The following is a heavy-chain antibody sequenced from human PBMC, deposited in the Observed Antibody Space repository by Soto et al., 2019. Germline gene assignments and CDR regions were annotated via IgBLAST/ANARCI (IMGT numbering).Heavy chain of an antibody. CDR2: INWNSGSI. D-gene: IGHD6-13*01. J-gene: IGHJ1*01. V-gene: IGHV3-9*01. CDR1: GFTFDDYP. CDR3: VKDESINWYSGHFRH. Sequence: EVQLVESGGGLVQPGRSLRLSCAASGFTFDDYPMHWVRQVPGKGLEWVSGINWNSGSIGYGDSVKGRFAISRDNAKNSLHLQMNSLSAEDTAFYYCVKDESINWYSGHFRHWGQGTLVTVSS.